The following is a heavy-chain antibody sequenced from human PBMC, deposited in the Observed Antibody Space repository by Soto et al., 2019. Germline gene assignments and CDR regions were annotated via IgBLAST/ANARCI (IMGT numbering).Heavy chain of an antibody. CDR1: GYIFTSYW. D-gene: IGHD6-6*01. CDR3: ARRKYSSSSGHYYYGMDV. Sequence: PGESLKISCNGSGYIFTSYWISWVRQMPGKGLEWMGRIDPGDSYTNYSPSFQGHVTISADKSISTAYLQWSSLKASDTAMYYCARRKYSSSSGHYYYGMDVWGQGTTVTVSS. CDR2: IDPGDSYT. V-gene: IGHV5-10-1*01. J-gene: IGHJ6*02.